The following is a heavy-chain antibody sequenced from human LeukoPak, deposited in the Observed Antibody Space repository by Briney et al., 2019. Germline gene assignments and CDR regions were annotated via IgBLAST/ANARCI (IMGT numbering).Heavy chain of an antibody. CDR2: ISAYNGNT. CDR3: ARFYGGYCSSTSCHSQDWYFDL. CDR1: GYTFTSYG. D-gene: IGHD2-2*01. Sequence: ASVQVSCKASGYTFTSYGISWVRQAPGQGLEWMGWISAYNGNTNYAQKLQGRVTMTTDTSTSTAYMELRSLRSDDTAVYYCARFYGGYCSSTSCHSQDWYFDLWGRGTLVTVSS. V-gene: IGHV1-18*01. J-gene: IGHJ2*01.